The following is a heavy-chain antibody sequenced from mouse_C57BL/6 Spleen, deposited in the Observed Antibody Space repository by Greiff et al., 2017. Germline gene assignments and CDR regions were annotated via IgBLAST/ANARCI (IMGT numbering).Heavy chain of an antibody. CDR2: IDPSDSYT. V-gene: IGHV1-59*01. J-gene: IGHJ3*01. CDR1: GYTFTSYW. CDR3: ARGDDPAWFAY. Sequence: VQLQQPGAELVRPGTSVKLSCKASGYTFTSYWLHWVKPRPGQGLEWIGVIDPSDSYTNYNQKFKGKATLTVDTSSSTAYMQLSSLTSEDSAVYYCARGDDPAWFAYWGQGTLVTVSA.